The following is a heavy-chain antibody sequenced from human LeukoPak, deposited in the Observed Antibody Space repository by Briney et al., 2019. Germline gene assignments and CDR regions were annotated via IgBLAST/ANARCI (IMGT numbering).Heavy chain of an antibody. V-gene: IGHV4-34*01. CDR3: ARAGYSSSWHSSPFDY. CDR1: GGSFSGYY. CDR2: INHSGST. J-gene: IGHJ4*02. Sequence: SETLSLTCAVYGGSFSGYYWSWIRQPPGKGLEWIGEINHSGSTNYNPSLKSRVTISVDTSKNQFSLKLSSVTAADTAVYYCARAGYSSSWHSSPFDYWGQGTLVTVSS. D-gene: IGHD6-13*01.